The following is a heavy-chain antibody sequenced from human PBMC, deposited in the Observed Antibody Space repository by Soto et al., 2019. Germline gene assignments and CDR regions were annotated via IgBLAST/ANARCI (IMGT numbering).Heavy chain of an antibody. V-gene: IGHV4-4*02. Sequence: SETLSLTCTLSGGSVRAPDWWNWVRQSPDKGLEWIAEVHISGHSNYNPSLRSRVSVSIDSSKNQFSLNLNSVTAADTAIYYCARGRQGCSANNCYFDPWGQGTQVTVSS. CDR3: ARGRQGCSANNCYFDP. J-gene: IGHJ5*01. D-gene: IGHD1-1*01. CDR2: VHISGHS. CDR1: GGSVRAPDW.